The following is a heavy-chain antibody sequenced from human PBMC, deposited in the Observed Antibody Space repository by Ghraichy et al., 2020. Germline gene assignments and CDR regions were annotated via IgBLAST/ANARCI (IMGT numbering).Heavy chain of an antibody. V-gene: IGHV3-11*01. CDR1: GFNFSDYY. CDR2: ISTTGKTI. CDR3: ARSHIYESGGFWVSYGMDV. Sequence: GGSLRLSCEASGFNFSDYYMSWIRQVPGKGLEWVSYISTTGKTIYYGDSVKGRFTVSRDNGQSSQYLHMNSLRVADTAVYYCARSHIYESGGFWVSYGMDVWGQGTTVTVSS. D-gene: IGHD3-22*01. J-gene: IGHJ6*02.